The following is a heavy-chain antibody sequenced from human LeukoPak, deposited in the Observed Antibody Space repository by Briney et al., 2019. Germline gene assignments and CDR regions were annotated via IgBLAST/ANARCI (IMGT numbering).Heavy chain of an antibody. CDR3: ARRAGAYSHPYDY. CDR1: GFTVSSNS. CDR2: IYSDNT. Sequence: PGGSLRLSCTVSGFTVSSNSMSWVSQAPGKGLEWVSFIYSDNTHYSDSVKGRFTTSRDNSKNTLYLQMNSLRAEDTAVYYCARRAGAYSHPYDYWGQGTLVTVSS. D-gene: IGHD4/OR15-4a*01. V-gene: IGHV3-53*01. J-gene: IGHJ4*02.